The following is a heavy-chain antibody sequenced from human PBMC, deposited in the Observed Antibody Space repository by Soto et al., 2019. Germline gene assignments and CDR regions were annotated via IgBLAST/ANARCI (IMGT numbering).Heavy chain of an antibody. Sequence: GALRLSCDGPGFSFRRYEMSWVRQAPGKGLEWISYITRGNLIHYADSVKGRFTISIDNAQNSVFLEMDSLRAEDTGVYYCVNDPSPTTGPTDDTWFDTWGLGTLVTVSS. CDR3: VNDPSPTTGPTDDTWFDT. D-gene: IGHD4-4*01. CDR1: GFSFRRYE. J-gene: IGHJ5*02. V-gene: IGHV3-48*03. CDR2: ITRGNLI.